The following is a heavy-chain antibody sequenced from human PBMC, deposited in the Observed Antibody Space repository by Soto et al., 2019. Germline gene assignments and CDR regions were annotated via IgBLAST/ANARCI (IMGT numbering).Heavy chain of an antibody. CDR2: IYPGDSDT. CDR1: GYSFTSYW. CDR3: ARRMDGSGSRRYYYGMDV. D-gene: IGHD3-10*01. J-gene: IGHJ6*02. V-gene: IGHV5-51*01. Sequence: PRESLKISCKGSGYSFTSYWIGWVRQMPGKGLEWMGIIYPGDSDTRYSPSFQGQVTISADKSISTAYLQWSSLKASDTAMYYCARRMDGSGSRRYYYGMDVWGQGTTVTVSS.